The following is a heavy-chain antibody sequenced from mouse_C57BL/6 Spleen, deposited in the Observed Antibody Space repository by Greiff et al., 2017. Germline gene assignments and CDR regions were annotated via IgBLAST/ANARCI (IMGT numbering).Heavy chain of an antibody. J-gene: IGHJ2*01. CDR1: GYTFTSYG. CDR3: ARRESILYFDY. CDR2: IYPRSGNT. Sequence: QVQLQQSGAELARPGASVKLSCKASGYTFTSYGISWVKQRTGQGLEWIGEIYPRSGNTYYNEKFKGKATLTADKSSSTAYMELRSLTSEDTAVYFCARRESILYFDYWGQGTTLTVSS. D-gene: IGHD2-3*01. V-gene: IGHV1-81*01.